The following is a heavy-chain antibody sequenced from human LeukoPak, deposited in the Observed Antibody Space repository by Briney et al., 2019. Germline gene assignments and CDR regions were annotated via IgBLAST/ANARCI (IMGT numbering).Heavy chain of an antibody. J-gene: IGHJ3*02. V-gene: IGHV3-30*18. CDR2: ISYDGSNK. CDR3: AKGVATVVTTNAFDI. Sequence: GGSLRLSCAASGFTFSSYGMHWVRQAPGKGLEWVAVISYDGSNKYYADSVKGRFTISRDNSKNTLYLQMNSLRAEDTAVYYCAKGVATVVTTNAFDIWGQGTMVTVSS. CDR1: GFTFSSYG. D-gene: IGHD4-23*01.